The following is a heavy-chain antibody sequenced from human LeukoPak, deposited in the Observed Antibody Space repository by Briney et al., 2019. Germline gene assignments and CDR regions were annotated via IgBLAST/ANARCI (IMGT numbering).Heavy chain of an antibody. D-gene: IGHD3-3*01. CDR3: AARGSDFWSGFDC. V-gene: IGHV1-24*01. CDR1: GNTLRELP. Sequence: ASVKVSCTLSGNTLRELPIQWVRQAGGKGLEWMAGFDPENAEIVYAQKFQGRVTMTEDTSTNTAYMELTSLTSDDTAVYYCAARGSDFWSGFDCWGQGTQVTVSS. CDR2: FDPENAEI. J-gene: IGHJ4*02.